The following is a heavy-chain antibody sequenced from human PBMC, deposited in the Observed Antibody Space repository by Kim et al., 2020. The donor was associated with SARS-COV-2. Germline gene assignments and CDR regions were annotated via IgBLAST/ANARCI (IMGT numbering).Heavy chain of an antibody. D-gene: IGHD3-10*01. CDR3: ARNSAVRGEGDY. Sequence: YYNPSLKSRVTISVDTSKNQFSLKLSSVTAADTAVYYCARNSAVRGEGDYWGQGTLVTVSS. J-gene: IGHJ4*02. V-gene: IGHV4-39*01.